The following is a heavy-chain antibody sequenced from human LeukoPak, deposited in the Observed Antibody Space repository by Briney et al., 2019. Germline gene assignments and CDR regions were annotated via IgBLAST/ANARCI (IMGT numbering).Heavy chain of an antibody. CDR3: ARDLEPFYGGEGEDY. V-gene: IGHV1-46*03. CDR1: GYTFTSYY. D-gene: IGHD4-23*01. CDR2: INPSGGST. Sequence: ASVKVSCKASGYTFTSYYMHWVRQAPGQGLEWMGIINPSGGSTSYAQKFQGRVTMTRDTSTSTVYMELSSLRSEDTAVYYCARDLEPFYGGEGEDYWGQGTLVTVSS. J-gene: IGHJ4*02.